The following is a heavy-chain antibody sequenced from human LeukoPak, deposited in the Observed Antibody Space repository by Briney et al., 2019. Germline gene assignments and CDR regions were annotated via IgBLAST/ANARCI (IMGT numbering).Heavy chain of an antibody. D-gene: IGHD3-3*01. CDR3: ARDDPSGYPFDY. V-gene: IGHV1-8*01. CDR2: MNPNSGNT. Sequence: ASVKVSCKASGYTFTSYDINWVRQATGQGLEWMGWMNPNSGNTGYAQKFQGRVTMTRNTSISTAYMELSSLRSEDTAVYYCARDDPSGYPFDYWGQGTLVTVSS. J-gene: IGHJ4*02. CDR1: GYTFTSYD.